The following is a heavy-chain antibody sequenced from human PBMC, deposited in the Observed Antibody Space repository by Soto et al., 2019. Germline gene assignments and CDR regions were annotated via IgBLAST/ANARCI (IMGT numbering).Heavy chain of an antibody. D-gene: IGHD5-12*01. CDR1: GFTFSSYG. V-gene: IGHV3-30*18. Sequence: QPGGSLRLSCAASGFTFSSYGMHWVRQAPGKGLEWVAVISYDGSNKYYADSVKGRFTISRDNSKNTLYLQMNSLRAEDTAVYYCAKDPGRDGYNYSFDYWGQGTLVTVSS. CDR2: ISYDGSNK. CDR3: AKDPGRDGYNYSFDY. J-gene: IGHJ4*02.